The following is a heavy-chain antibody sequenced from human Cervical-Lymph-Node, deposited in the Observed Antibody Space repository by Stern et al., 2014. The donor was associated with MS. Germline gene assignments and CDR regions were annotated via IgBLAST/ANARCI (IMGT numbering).Heavy chain of an antibody. J-gene: IGHJ5*02. CDR1: GFTFNNYL. CDR2: VSGSGGNT. V-gene: IGHV3-23*01. CDR3: AKDADGGYNWFDP. D-gene: IGHD6-25*01. Sequence: EVQLLESGGGLVQPGGSLRLSCAASGFTFNNYLMSWVRLAPGKGLQWVSAVSGSGGNTYYADSVKGRFTISRDNSKNTVYLQMDSLRAEDTAVYYCAKDADGGYNWFDPWGQGTLVTVSS.